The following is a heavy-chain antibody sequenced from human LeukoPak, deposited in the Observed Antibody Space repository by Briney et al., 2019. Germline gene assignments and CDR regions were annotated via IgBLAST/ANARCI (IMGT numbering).Heavy chain of an antibody. CDR1: GFTFGSYS. V-gene: IGHV3-21*01. D-gene: IGHD2-15*01. CDR3: ARDDGSYYFDY. Sequence: GGSLRLSRAASGFTFGSYSMNWVRQAPGKGLEWVSSISSSSSYIYYADSVKGRFTISRDNAKNSLYLQMNSLRAEDTAVYYCARDDGSYYFDYWGQGTLVTVSS. CDR2: ISSSSSYI. J-gene: IGHJ4*02.